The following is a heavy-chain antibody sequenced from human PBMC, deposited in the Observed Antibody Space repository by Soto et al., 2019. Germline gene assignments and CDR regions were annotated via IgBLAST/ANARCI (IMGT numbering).Heavy chain of an antibody. CDR2: IDGSGRNT. D-gene: IGHD2-15*01. CDR1: GLTFGSYG. Sequence: GGSLRLSCASSGLTFGSYGMSWVRQAPGKGLEWVSGIDGSGRNTYYADSVKGRFTISRDNSKNTLSVQMDSLRVEDTALYYCAKDGGSVCSGGTCYFQAPDYWGQGTLVTVSS. V-gene: IGHV3-23*01. J-gene: IGHJ4*02. CDR3: AKDGGSVCSGGTCYFQAPDY.